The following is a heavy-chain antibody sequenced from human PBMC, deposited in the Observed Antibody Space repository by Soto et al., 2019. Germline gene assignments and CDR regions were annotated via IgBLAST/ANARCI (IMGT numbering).Heavy chain of an antibody. V-gene: IGHV3-7*01. CDR2: IKQDGSEK. J-gene: IGHJ5*02. CDR1: GFTFSSYW. D-gene: IGHD6-6*01. Sequence: EVQLVESGGGLVQPGGSLRLSCAASGFTFSSYWMSWVRQAPGKGLEWVANIKQDGSEKYYVDSVKGRFTISRDNAKNSLYRQMNSLRAEDTAVYYCARSRAARLNWFDPWGPRTLVSVSS. CDR3: ARSRAARLNWFDP.